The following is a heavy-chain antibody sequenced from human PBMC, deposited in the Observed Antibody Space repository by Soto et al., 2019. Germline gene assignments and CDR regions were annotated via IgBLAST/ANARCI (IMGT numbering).Heavy chain of an antibody. CDR1: GYTFTSYA. V-gene: IGHV1-3*01. CDR3: ARPLRITMVRGVYDAFDI. Sequence: ASVKVSCKASGYTFTSYAMHWVRQAPGQRLEWMGWINAGNGNTKYSQKFQGRVTITRDTSASTAYMELSSLRSEDTAVYYCARPLRITMVRGVYDAFDIWGQGTMVTVS. D-gene: IGHD3-10*01. J-gene: IGHJ3*02. CDR2: INAGNGNT.